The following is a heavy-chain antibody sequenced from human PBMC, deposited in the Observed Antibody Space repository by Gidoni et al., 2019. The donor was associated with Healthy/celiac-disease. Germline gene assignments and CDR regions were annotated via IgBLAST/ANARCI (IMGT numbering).Heavy chain of an antibody. CDR2: IYPADSDT. D-gene: IGHD6-19*01. Sequence: EVQLEQSGAEVKKPGESLKISCKVSGSSFTHYWIGWVRQMPGKGLEWMGIIYPADSDTRYSPSFQGQVTISADKSISTAFLQWSSLKASDTAIYYCARHRPWRQWLGAPSRGGMDVWGQGTTVTVSS. V-gene: IGHV5-51*01. CDR1: GSSFTHYW. J-gene: IGHJ6*02. CDR3: ARHRPWRQWLGAPSRGGMDV.